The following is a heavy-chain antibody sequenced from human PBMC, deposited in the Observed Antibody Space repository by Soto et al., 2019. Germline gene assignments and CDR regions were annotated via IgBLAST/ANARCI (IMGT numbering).Heavy chain of an antibody. CDR3: ARDRIVGATPDY. D-gene: IGHD1-26*01. CDR1: GYTFTSYA. J-gene: IGHJ4*02. CDR2: INAGNGNT. V-gene: IGHV1-3*01. Sequence: QVQLVQSGAEVKKPGASVKVSCKASGYTFTSYAMHWVRQAPVQRLEWMGWINAGNGNTKYSQKFQGRVTITRDTSASTAYMELSSLRSEDTAVYYCARDRIVGATPDYWGQGTLVTVSS.